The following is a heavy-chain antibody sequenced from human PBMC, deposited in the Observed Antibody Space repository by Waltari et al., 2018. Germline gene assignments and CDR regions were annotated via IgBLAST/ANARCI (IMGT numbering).Heavy chain of an antibody. Sequence: QLQLQESGPGLVKPSETLSLTCTVSGAPISSSPYYWGWIRQPPGKGLEWIGSIFYSGSTYYNPSLKSRVTISVDTSKNQFSLRLSSVTAADTAVYYCARHGYTSSSDYFDYWGQGTLVTVSS. CDR1: GAPISSSPYY. CDR3: ARHGYTSSSDYFDY. J-gene: IGHJ4*02. D-gene: IGHD6-6*01. V-gene: IGHV4-39*01. CDR2: IFYSGST.